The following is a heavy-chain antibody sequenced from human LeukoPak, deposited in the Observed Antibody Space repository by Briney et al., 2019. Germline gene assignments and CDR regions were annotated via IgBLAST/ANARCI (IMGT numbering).Heavy chain of an antibody. CDR2: ISYDGSDK. Sequence: PGGSLRLSCAASGFTFSSYGMHWVRQAPGKGLEWVAAISYDGSDKYYADPVKGRFTISKDNSKNTLSLQMNSLRAEDTAVFFCAKDLRYCSGTSCYGASGMDVWGQGTTVTVSS. D-gene: IGHD2-2*01. V-gene: IGHV3-30*18. CDR1: GFTFSSYG. CDR3: AKDLRYCSGTSCYGASGMDV. J-gene: IGHJ6*02.